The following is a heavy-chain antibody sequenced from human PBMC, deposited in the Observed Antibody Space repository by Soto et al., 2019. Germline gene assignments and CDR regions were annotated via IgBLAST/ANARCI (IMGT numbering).Heavy chain of an antibody. CDR3: VRDGTKTLRDWFDP. Sequence: PSETLSLTCTVSGASISGFYWSWIRKSAGKGLEWIGRIYATGTTDYNPSLRSRAMMSVDTSKKQFPLKLRSVTAADTAVYYCVRDGTKTLRDWFDPWGQGISVTVS. D-gene: IGHD1-1*01. V-gene: IGHV4-4*07. CDR1: GASISGFY. CDR2: IYATGTT. J-gene: IGHJ5*02.